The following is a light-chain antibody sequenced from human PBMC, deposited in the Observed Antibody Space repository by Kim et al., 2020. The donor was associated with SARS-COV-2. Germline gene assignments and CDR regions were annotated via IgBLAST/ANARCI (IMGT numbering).Light chain of an antibody. CDR2: AAS. CDR3: QQSYSAPQYT. CDR1: QSINSY. Sequence: ASVGDRVTITCRASQSINSYLNWYQQKPGKAPKLLIYAASNLQSGVPSRFSGSGSGTDFTLTISSLQPEDFATYYCQQSYSAPQYTFGQGTKLEI. V-gene: IGKV1-39*01. J-gene: IGKJ2*01.